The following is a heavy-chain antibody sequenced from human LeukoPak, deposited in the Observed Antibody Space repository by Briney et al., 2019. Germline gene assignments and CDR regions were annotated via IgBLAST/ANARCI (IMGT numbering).Heavy chain of an antibody. CDR3: ARDCSGGSCYNQH. J-gene: IGHJ1*01. V-gene: IGHV3-21*01. CDR2: ISSSSSYI. Sequence: GGSLGLSCAASGFTFSSYSMNWVRQAPGKGLEWVPSISSSSSYIYYADSVKGRFTISRDNAKNSLYLQMNSLRAEDTAVYYCARDCSGGSCYNQHWGQGTLVTVSS. D-gene: IGHD2-15*01. CDR1: GFTFSSYS.